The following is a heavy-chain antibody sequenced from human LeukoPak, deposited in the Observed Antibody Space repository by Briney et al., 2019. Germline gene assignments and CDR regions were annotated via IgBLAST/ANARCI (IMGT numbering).Heavy chain of an antibody. CDR1: GFTFSSYS. CDR2: ISSSSSYI. V-gene: IGHV3-21*01. CDR3: ARAAGRPQYYYYYGMDV. Sequence: PGGSLRLSCAASGFTFSSYSMNWVRQAPGKGLEWVSSISSSSSYIYYADSVKGRFTISRDNAKNSLYLQMNSLRAEDTAVYYCARAAGRPQYYYYYGMDVWGQGTTVTVSS. J-gene: IGHJ6*02. D-gene: IGHD6-13*01.